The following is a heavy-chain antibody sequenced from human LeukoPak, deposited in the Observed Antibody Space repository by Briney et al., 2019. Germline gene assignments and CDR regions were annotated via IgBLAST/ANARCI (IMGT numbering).Heavy chain of an antibody. V-gene: IGHV4-4*02. J-gene: IGHJ2*01. CDR2: IYHSGST. D-gene: IGHD5-12*01. CDR1: GGSISSSNW. Sequence: PSETLSLTCAVSGGSISSSNWWSWVRQPPGKGLEWIGEIYHSGSTNYNPSLKSRVTISVDKSKNQFSLKLSSVTAADTAVYYCARVLAHSGYDLTKEKPNWYFDLWGRGTLVTVSS. CDR3: ARVLAHSGYDLTKEKPNWYFDL.